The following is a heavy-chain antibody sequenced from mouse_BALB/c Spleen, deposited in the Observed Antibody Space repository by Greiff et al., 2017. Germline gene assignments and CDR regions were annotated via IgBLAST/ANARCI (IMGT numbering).Heavy chain of an antibody. J-gene: IGHJ2*01. CDR1: GFTFSSFG. D-gene: IGHD2-4*01. CDR2: ISSGSSTI. Sequence: DVMLVESGGGLVQPGGSRKLSCAASGFTFSSFGMHWVRQAPEKGLEWVAYISSGSSTIYYADTVKGRFTISRDNPKNTLFLQMTSLRSEDTAMYYCARKGDYDYEGFDYWGQGTTLTVSS. CDR3: ARKGDYDYEGFDY. V-gene: IGHV5-17*02.